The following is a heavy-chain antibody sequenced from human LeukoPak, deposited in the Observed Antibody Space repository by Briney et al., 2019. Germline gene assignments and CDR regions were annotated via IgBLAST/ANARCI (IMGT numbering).Heavy chain of an antibody. J-gene: IGHJ4*02. V-gene: IGHV3-21*01. CDR2: ISGSSSYI. CDR3: ARARWGVLLDY. Sequence: TGGSLRLSCAASGFTFSTYNMNWVRQAPGKGLEWVSSISGSSSYIYYADSVKGRFSISRDNAKNSLYLQMNSLRAEDTAVYYCARARWGVLLDYWGQGTLVTVSS. D-gene: IGHD3-10*01. CDR1: GFTFSTYN.